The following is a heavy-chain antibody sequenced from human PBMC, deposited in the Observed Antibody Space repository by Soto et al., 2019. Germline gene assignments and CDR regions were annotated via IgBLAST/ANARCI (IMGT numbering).Heavy chain of an antibody. D-gene: IGHD2-8*01. CDR3: ASQPSVWPYKWLDP. CDR1: GFSFSSYE. Sequence: PGGSLRLSCAASGFSFSSYEMNWVRQAPGKGLEWVSYISSSGTTMYYADSVKGRFTISRDNAKNSLYLQMNSLRGEDTAVYYCASQPSVWPYKWLDPSGQGTLVTVS. J-gene: IGHJ5*02. CDR2: ISSSGTTM. V-gene: IGHV3-48*03.